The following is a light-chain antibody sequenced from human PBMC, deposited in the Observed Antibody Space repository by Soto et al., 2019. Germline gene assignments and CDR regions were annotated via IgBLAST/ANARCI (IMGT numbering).Light chain of an antibody. V-gene: IGLV2-23*02. J-gene: IGLJ2*01. Sequence: QSVMTQPPSVSAAPGQKVTISCSGSSSNIGGYNLVSWYQQHPGKAPKLIIYEANKRPSGVSDRFSGSRSGTTASLTISALQAEDEADYSCYSFAGGATFVFGGGTKLTVL. CDR2: EAN. CDR1: SSNIGGYNL. CDR3: YSFAGGATFV.